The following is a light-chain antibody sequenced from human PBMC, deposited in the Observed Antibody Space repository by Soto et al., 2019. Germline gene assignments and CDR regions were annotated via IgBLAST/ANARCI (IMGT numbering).Light chain of an antibody. CDR3: QQHTT. J-gene: IGKJ1*01. CDR1: QGISSW. Sequence: DIQMTQSPSALSASVGDRVTITCRGSQGISSWLAWYQQKPGKAPRLLIYKASSLGSGVPSRFSGSGSGTEFTLTISSLQPEDVATYHCQQHTTFGQGTKVEI. V-gene: IGKV1-5*03. CDR2: KAS.